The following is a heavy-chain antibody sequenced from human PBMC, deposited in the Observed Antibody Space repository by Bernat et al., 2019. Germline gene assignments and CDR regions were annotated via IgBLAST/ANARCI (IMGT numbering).Heavy chain of an antibody. J-gene: IGHJ3*02. Sequence: EVQLVETGGGLIQPGGSLRLSCAASGFTVSSNYMSWVRQAPGKGLEWVSVIYSGGSTYYADSVKGRFTISRDNSKNTLYLQMNSLRAEDTAVYYCARGGLAAAGIAFDIWGQGTMVTVS. D-gene: IGHD6-13*01. CDR1: GFTVSSNY. V-gene: IGHV3-53*02. CDR3: ARGGLAAAGIAFDI. CDR2: IYSGGST.